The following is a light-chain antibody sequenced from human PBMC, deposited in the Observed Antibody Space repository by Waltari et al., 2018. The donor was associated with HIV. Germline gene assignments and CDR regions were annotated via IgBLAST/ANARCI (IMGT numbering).Light chain of an antibody. J-gene: IGKJ2*01. V-gene: IGKV1-33*01. Sequence: DIQMTQSPSSLSASVGDRVTITCQASQDISNYLNWYQQKPGKAHKLLIYDASNLETGVPSRFSGSGSGTDFTFTISSLQPEDIATYYCQRYDNLPSYTFGQGTKLEIK. CDR1: QDISNY. CDR2: DAS. CDR3: QRYDNLPSYT.